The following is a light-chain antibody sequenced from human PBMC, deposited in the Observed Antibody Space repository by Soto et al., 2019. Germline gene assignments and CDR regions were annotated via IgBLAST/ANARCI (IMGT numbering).Light chain of an antibody. CDR3: QQRSNWLIT. J-gene: IGKJ5*01. Sequence: IVLKQSPGTLSLSPGERATLSCRAGQSVSSYLAWYQQKPGQAPRLLIYDASNRATGIPARFSGSGSGTDFTLTISSLEPEDFAVYYCQQRSNWLITFGQGTRLEI. CDR1: QSVSSY. CDR2: DAS. V-gene: IGKV3-11*01.